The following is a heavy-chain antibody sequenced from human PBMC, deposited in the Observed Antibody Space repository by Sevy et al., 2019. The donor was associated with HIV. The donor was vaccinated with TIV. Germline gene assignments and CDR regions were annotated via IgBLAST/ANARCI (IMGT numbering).Heavy chain of an antibody. J-gene: IGHJ3*02. CDR3: ARGVVVDDAFDI. CDR2: IYYSGST. CDR1: GGSISSGDYY. V-gene: IGHV4-30-4*01. D-gene: IGHD2-2*01. Sequence: SKTLSLTCTVSGGSISSGDYYWSWIRQPPGKGLEWIGYIYYSGSTYYNPSLKSRVTISVDTSKNQFSLKLSSVTAADTAVYYCARGVVVDDAFDIWGQGTMVTVSS.